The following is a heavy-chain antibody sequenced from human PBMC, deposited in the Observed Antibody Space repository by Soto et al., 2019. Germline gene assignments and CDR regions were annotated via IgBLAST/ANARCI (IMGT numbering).Heavy chain of an antibody. D-gene: IGHD6-13*01. V-gene: IGHV3-7*01. CDR3: ARDESRPLGY. J-gene: IGHJ4*02. Sequence: GGTLRLSFAASGFAFSSYCVSWVRQATGKGLEWVANIKRDGSERYYVDSVRGRFTISRDNAMNSLYLQLNSLRAEDTAVYYCARDESRPLGYWGQGTLVTVSS. CDR1: GFAFSSYC. CDR2: IKRDGSER.